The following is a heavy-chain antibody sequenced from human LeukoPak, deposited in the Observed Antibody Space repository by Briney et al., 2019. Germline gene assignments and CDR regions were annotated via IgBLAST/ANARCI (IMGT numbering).Heavy chain of an antibody. J-gene: IGHJ4*02. V-gene: IGHV4-39*01. D-gene: IGHD3-9*01. CDR3: AKHLILTGYYFFTPFFDY. Sequence: SETLSLTCTVAGDSISSSSCYWGWIRQSPGEGLEWIGSIYYNEKTYSNLSLKSRVSISVDTSKNHFSLKVSSVSAADTAVYHCAKHLILTGYYFFTPFFDYWSQGTLVTVSS. CDR2: IYYNEKT. CDR1: GDSISSSSCY.